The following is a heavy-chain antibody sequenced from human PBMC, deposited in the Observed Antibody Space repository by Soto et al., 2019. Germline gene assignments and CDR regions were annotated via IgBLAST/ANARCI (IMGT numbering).Heavy chain of an antibody. CDR1: GGSISSSSYY. D-gene: IGHD6-13*01. V-gene: IGHV4-39*01. Sequence: SETLSLTCTVSGGSISSSSYYWGWIRQPPGKGLEWIGSIYYSGSAYYNPSLKSRVTISVDTSKNQFSLKLSSVTAADTAVYYCASQRKHSSSWKSGSGIFDIWGQGTMVTFSS. CDR3: ASQRKHSSSWKSGSGIFDI. J-gene: IGHJ3*02. CDR2: IYYSGSA.